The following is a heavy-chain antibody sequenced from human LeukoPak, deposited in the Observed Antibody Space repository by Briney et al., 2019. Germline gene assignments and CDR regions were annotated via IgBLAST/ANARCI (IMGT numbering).Heavy chain of an antibody. J-gene: IGHJ4*02. CDR3: ARDLQTSNPYCSNTSCYPI. D-gene: IGHD2-2*01. Sequence: PGGSLRLSCAASGFTVSSNYMSWVRQAPGKGLEWVSVIYSGGSTYYADSVKGRFTISRDNSKNTLYLQMNSLRAEDTAVYYCARDLQTSNPYCSNTSCYPIWGQGTLVTVSS. CDR1: GFTVSSNY. V-gene: IGHV3-66*01. CDR2: IYSGGST.